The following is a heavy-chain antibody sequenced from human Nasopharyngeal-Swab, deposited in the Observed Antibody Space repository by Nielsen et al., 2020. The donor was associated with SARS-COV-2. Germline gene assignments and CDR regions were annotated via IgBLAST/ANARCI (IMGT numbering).Heavy chain of an antibody. J-gene: IGHJ3*02. Sequence: SETLSLTCAVSGGSISSSNWWSWVRQPPGKGLEWIGAVYHSGSPNYNPSLKTRVTIPVDKSKNQFSLKLSSVTAADTAVYHCARDRALRFLEWLNGVRAFDIWGQGTMVTVSS. V-gene: IGHV4-4*02. CDR3: ARDRALRFLEWLNGVRAFDI. CDR2: VYHSGSP. D-gene: IGHD3-3*01. CDR1: GGSISSSNW.